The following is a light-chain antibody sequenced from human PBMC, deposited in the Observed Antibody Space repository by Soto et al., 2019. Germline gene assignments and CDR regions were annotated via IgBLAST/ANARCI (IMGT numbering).Light chain of an antibody. CDR1: SSDVGGYNY. Sequence: SVLTPPGSVSGSPGHSITISCTGTSSDVGGYNYVSWYQQHPGKAPKLMIYDVSNRPSGVSNRFSGSKSGNTASLTISGLQAEDEADYYCSSYTSSSTPYVFGTGTKVTVL. J-gene: IGLJ1*01. CDR3: SSYTSSSTPYV. V-gene: IGLV2-14*01. CDR2: DVS.